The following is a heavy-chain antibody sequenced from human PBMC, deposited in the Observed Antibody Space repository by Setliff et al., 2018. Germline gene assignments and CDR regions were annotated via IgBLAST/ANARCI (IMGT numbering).Heavy chain of an antibody. CDR3: ARVRWDRESFDI. CDR1: GGSFSSGGYY. D-gene: IGHD1-26*01. V-gene: IGHV4-31*03. CDR2: IYYSGTT. Sequence: PSETLSLTCTVSGGSFSSGGYYWNWIRQHPGKGLEWIGYIYYSGTTYSNPTLKSRVTTSVDTSKSQFSLNLTSVTAADTAIYYCARVRWDRESFDIWGQGTMVTVS. J-gene: IGHJ3*02.